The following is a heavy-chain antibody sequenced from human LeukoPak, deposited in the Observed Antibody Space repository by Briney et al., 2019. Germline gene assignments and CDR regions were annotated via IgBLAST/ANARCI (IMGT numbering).Heavy chain of an antibody. J-gene: IGHJ6*02. V-gene: IGHV3-33*01. CDR2: IWYDGSNK. CDR3: ARDSGVVIIPSSYYYGMDV. CDR1: GFTFSSYG. D-gene: IGHD3-3*01. Sequence: GGSLRLSCAASGFTFSSYGMHWVRQAPGKGLEWVAVIWYDGSNKYYADSVKGRFTISRDNSKNTLYLQMNSLRAEDTAVYYCARDSGVVIIPSSYYYGMDVWGQGTTVTVSS.